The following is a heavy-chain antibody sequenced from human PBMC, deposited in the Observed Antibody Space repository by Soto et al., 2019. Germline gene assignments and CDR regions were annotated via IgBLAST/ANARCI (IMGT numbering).Heavy chain of an antibody. J-gene: IGHJ6*01. Sequence: GGSLRLSCATSGFTFSNNAMHWVRQAPGKGLEWVAQIWYDGSNKYHADSVKGRFTISRDNSKNTVYLQMNSLRAEDMAVYYCARDGQNQSPYAMDVRGKGPRSPSPQ. CDR2: IWYDGSNK. CDR3: ARDGQNQSPYAMDV. V-gene: IGHV3-33*01. CDR1: GFTFSNNA.